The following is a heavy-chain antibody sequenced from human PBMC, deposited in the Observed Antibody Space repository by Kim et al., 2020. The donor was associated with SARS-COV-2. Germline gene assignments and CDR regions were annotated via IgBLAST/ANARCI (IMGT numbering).Heavy chain of an antibody. D-gene: IGHD2-15*01. CDR2: TI. J-gene: IGHJ4*02. Sequence: TIYSATSVKRRLTISRDNTKNSLYLQMNSLRAEDTAVYYCARTGLLLDYWGQGTLVTVSS. V-gene: IGHV3-48*03. CDR3: ARTGLLLDY.